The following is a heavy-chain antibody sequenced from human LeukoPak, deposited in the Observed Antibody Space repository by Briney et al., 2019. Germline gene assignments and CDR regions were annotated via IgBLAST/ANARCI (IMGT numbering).Heavy chain of an antibody. J-gene: IGHJ6*02. CDR2: IVVGSGNT. CDR1: GFTFTSSA. V-gene: IGHV1-58*01. D-gene: IGHD3-10*01. CDR3: ARGLAYYYGSGSYYNVLYYYGMDV. Sequence: WASVKVSCKASGFTFTSSAVQWVRQARGQRLEWIGWIVVGSGNTNYAQKFQERVTITRDMSTSTAYMELSSLRSEDTAVYYCARGLAYYYGSGSYYNVLYYYGMDVWGQGTTVTVSS.